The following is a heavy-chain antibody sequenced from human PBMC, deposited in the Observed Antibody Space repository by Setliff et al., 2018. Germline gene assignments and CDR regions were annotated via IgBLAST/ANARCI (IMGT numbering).Heavy chain of an antibody. CDR3: GRLGLAVAGSYDALDV. CDR2: IYPGDSDV. D-gene: IGHD6-19*01. CDR1: GYSFSTKW. V-gene: IGHV5-51*01. Sequence: GESLTISCQVSGYSFSTKWIVWVRQMPGKGLEWMAMIYPGDSDVRKSPSLPGQVTLSADKSTNTAYLQWSSLKASDTAIYYCGRLGLAVAGSYDALDVWGQGTVVTVSS. J-gene: IGHJ3*01.